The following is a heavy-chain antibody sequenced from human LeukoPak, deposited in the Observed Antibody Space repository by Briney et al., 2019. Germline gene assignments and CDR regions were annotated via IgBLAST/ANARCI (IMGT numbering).Heavy chain of an antibody. J-gene: IGHJ6*03. CDR3: ARKGIAAAGTPETYYYYYYMDV. CDR2: IYTSGST. V-gene: IGHV4-4*09. D-gene: IGHD6-13*01. Sequence: SETLSLTCTVSGGSISSYYWSWIRRPPGKGLEWIGYIYTSGSTDYNPSLKSRVTISVDTSKNQFSLKLSSVTAADTAVYYCARKGIAAAGTPETYYYYYYMDVWGKGTTVTVSS. CDR1: GGSISSYY.